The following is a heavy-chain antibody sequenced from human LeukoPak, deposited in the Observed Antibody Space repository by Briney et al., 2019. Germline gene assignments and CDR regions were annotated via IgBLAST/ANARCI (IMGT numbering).Heavy chain of an antibody. CDR3: ARGYCTNGVCYPLYYYYYGMDV. J-gene: IGHJ6*02. CDR2: INPSGGST. Sequence: ASVKVSCKASGYTFTSYYMHWVRQAPGQGLEWMGIINPSGGSTSYAQKFQGRVTITADESTSTAYMELSSLRSEDTAVYYCARGYCTNGVCYPLYYYYYGMDVWGQGTTVTVSS. D-gene: IGHD2-8*01. V-gene: IGHV1-46*01. CDR1: GYTFTSYY.